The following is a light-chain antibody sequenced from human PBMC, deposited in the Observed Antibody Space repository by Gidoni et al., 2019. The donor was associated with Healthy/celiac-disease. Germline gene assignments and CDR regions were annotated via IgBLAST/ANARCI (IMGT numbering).Light chain of an antibody. CDR1: QSISSY. CDR3: QQSYSTPRYT. J-gene: IGKJ2*01. V-gene: IGKV1-39*01. Sequence: DIQMTHSPSSLSASVGDRVTITCRASQSISSYLNWYQQKPGKAPKLLIYAASSLQSGVPSRFGGSGSGTDFTLTISSLQPEDFATYYCQQSYSTPRYTFGQGTKLEIK. CDR2: AAS.